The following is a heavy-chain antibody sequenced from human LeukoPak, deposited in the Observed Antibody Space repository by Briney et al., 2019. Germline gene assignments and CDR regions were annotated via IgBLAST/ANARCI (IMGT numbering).Heavy chain of an antibody. CDR1: GFTSNNYA. CDR3: AKALGSIVVTASDY. CDR2: ISGSGGAT. D-gene: IGHD5-12*01. J-gene: IGHJ4*02. V-gene: IGHV3-23*01. Sequence: GGSLRLSCAASGFTSNNYAMSWVRQAPGKGLEWVSAISGSGGATYFADSVKGRFTISRDNSKNTLYLQMHSLRAEDTAVYYCAKALGSIVVTASDYWGQGTLVTASS.